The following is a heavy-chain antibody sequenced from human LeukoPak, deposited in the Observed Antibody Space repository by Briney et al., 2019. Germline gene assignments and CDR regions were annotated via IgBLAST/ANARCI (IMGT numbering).Heavy chain of an antibody. Sequence: SETLSLTCTVSGGSISSYYWSWIRQPPGKGLEWIGYIYYSGSTNYNPSLKSRVTISVDTSENQFSLKLSSVTAADTAVYYCARGVGWVGTYYYYGMDIWGQGTTVTVSS. CDR3: ARGVGWVGTYYYYGMDI. D-gene: IGHD1-1*01. J-gene: IGHJ6*02. CDR2: IYYSGST. V-gene: IGHV4-59*01. CDR1: GGSISSYY.